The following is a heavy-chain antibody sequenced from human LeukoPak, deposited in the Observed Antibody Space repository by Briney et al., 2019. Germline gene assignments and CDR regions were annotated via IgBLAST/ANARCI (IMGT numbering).Heavy chain of an antibody. CDR2: TRNKANSYTT. J-gene: IGHJ4*02. Sequence: GGSLRLSCAASGFTFSSYAMSWVRQAPGKGLEWVGRTRNKANSYTTEYAASVKGRFTISRDDSKNSLYLQMNSLKTEDTAVYYCAREINPYSSGWYGNYFDYWGQGPLVTVSS. V-gene: IGHV3-72*01. CDR1: GFTFSSYA. CDR3: AREINPYSSGWYGNYFDY. D-gene: IGHD6-19*01.